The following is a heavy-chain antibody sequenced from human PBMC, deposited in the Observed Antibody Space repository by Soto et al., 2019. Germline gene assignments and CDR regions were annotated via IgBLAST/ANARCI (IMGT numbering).Heavy chain of an antibody. J-gene: IGHJ5*02. CDR2: ISSNGGST. Sequence: PGGSLRLSCSASGFTFSSYAMHWVRQAPGKGLEYVSAISSNGGSTYYADSVKGRFTISRDNSKNTLYLQMSSLRAEDTALYYCVRTRTGAVAGTGYWFDPWGQGTLVTVSS. V-gene: IGHV3-64D*08. CDR1: GFTFSSYA. CDR3: VRTRTGAVAGTGYWFDP. D-gene: IGHD6-19*01.